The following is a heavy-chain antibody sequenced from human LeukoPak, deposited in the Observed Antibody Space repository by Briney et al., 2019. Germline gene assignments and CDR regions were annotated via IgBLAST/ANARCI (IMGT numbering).Heavy chain of an antibody. CDR3: AKRLRGISN. CDR1: EFTFSSYN. CDR2: ISSSSSTI. J-gene: IGHJ4*02. V-gene: IGHV3-48*01. D-gene: IGHD4-17*01. Sequence: PGGSLRLSCAASEFTFSSYNMNWVRQAPGKGLEWVSYISSSSSTIYYADSVKGRFTISRDNAKNSLYLQMNSLRAEDTAVYYCAKRLRGISNWGQGTLVTVSS.